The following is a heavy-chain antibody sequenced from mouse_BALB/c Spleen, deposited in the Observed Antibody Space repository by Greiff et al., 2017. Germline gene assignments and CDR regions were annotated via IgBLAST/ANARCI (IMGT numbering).Heavy chain of an antibody. CDR2: ISSGSSTI. Sequence: EVQVVESGGGLVQPGGSRKLSCAASGFTFSSFGMHWVRQAPEKGLEWVAYISSGSSTIYYADTVKGRFTISRDNPKNTLFLQMTSLRSEDTAMYYCARVYYDYDVAMDYWGQGTSVTVSS. D-gene: IGHD2-4*01. J-gene: IGHJ4*01. CDR3: ARVYYDYDVAMDY. CDR1: GFTFSSFG. V-gene: IGHV5-17*02.